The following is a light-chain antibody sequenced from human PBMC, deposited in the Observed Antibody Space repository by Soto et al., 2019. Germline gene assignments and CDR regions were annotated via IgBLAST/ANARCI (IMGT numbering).Light chain of an antibody. Sequence: DIQMTQSPSSFSASVGDRVTITCRASHDVSSWLAWYQQKPEKAPRLLIYGASTLQSGVPSRFSGSGSGTDFTLTISSLQPEDFATYYCQQANSPYSFGQGTKLEIK. V-gene: IGKV1-12*01. J-gene: IGKJ2*03. CDR2: GAS. CDR3: QQANSPYS. CDR1: HDVSSW.